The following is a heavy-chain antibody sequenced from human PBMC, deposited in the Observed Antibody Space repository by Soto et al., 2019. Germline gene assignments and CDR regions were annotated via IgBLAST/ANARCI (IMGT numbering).Heavy chain of an antibody. J-gene: IGHJ4*02. Sequence: SQTLSLTCAISGDSVSSNSAAWNWIRQSPSRGLEWLGRTYYRSKWSSDYAVSVKSRITISPDTSKNQFSLQLNSVTPEDTAVYFCARGRHSTSSETAITAPFENWGQGTLVTVSS. D-gene: IGHD3-16*01. CDR3: ARGRHSTSSETAITAPFEN. CDR1: GDSVSSNSAA. CDR2: TYYRSKWSS. V-gene: IGHV6-1*01.